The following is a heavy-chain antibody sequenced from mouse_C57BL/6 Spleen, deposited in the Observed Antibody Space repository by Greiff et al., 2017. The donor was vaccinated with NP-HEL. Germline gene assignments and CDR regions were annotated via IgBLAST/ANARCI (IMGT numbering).Heavy chain of an antibody. D-gene: IGHD1-1*01. V-gene: IGHV1-82*01. CDR1: GYAFSSSW. J-gene: IGHJ4*01. CDR3: ARGGYGSSYVDYYAMDY. Sequence: VQLQQSGPELVKPGASVKISCKASGYAFSSSWMNWVKQRPGQGLEWIGRIYPGDGDTNYNGKFKGKATLTADKSSSTAYMQLSSLTSEDSAVYFCARGGYGSSYVDYYAMDYWGQGTSVTVSS. CDR2: IYPGDGDT.